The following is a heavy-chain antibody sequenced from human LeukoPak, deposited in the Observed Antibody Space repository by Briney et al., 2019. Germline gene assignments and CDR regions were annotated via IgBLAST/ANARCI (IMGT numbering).Heavy chain of an antibody. D-gene: IGHD2-2*01. CDR1: GGTFSSHA. J-gene: IGHJ4*02. CDR2: INPNSGGT. CDR3: ARVVPAAYFDY. Sequence: GASVKVSCKASGGTFSSHAMSWVRQAPGQGLEWMGWINPNSGGTNYAQKFQGRVTMTRDTSISTAYMELSRLRSDDTAVYYCARVVPAAYFDYWGQGTLVTVSS. V-gene: IGHV1-2*02.